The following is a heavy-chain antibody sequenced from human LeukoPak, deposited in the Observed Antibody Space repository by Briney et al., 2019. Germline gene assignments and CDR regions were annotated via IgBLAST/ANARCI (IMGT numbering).Heavy chain of an antibody. CDR2: IRQDGGLK. CDR1: GFTFSNYW. J-gene: IGHJ4*02. V-gene: IGHV3-7*01. Sequence: GGSLRLSCTASGFTFSNYWMSWVRQAPGKGLEWVANIRQDGGLKHCVDSVKGRFTISRDNAENSLYLQMNSLRAEDTAVYYCAREIVGAIKSYFDYWGQGTLVTASS. D-gene: IGHD1-26*01. CDR3: AREIVGAIKSYFDY.